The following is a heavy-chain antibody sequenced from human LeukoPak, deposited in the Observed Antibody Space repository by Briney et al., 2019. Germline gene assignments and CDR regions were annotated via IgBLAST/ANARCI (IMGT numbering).Heavy chain of an antibody. CDR1: GYTFTGYY. J-gene: IGHJ4*02. CDR2: INPNSGGT. D-gene: IGHD5-12*01. Sequence: ASVKVSCKASGYTFTGYYMHWVRQAPGQGLEWMGWINPNSGGTNYAQKFQGWVTMTRDTSISTAYMELSRLRSEDTAVYYCAVGNGVDSDYDRFWVSYWGQGTLVTVSS. CDR3: AVGNGVDSDYDRFWVSY. V-gene: IGHV1-2*04.